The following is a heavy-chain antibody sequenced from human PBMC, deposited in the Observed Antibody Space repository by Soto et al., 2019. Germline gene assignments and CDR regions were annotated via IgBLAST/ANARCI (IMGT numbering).Heavy chain of an antibody. Sequence: EVQLLESGGSLVQPGGSLRLSCAASGFTFSSYAMNWVRQAPGKGLEWVSVISGSGAYTYYADSVKGRFTISRDNTKTTLNLQMSSLRADDPALYYCPIVTWGSYRAGLGIWGRGTVVTVSS. J-gene: IGHJ3*02. CDR2: ISGSGAYT. V-gene: IGHV3-23*01. CDR3: PIVTWGSYRAGLGI. CDR1: GFTFSSYA. D-gene: IGHD3-16*02.